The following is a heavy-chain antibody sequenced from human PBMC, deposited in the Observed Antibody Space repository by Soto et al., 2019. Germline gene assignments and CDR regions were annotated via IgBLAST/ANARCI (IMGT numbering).Heavy chain of an antibody. Sequence: GASVKVSCKASGYTFTSYYMHWVRQAPGQGLEWMGIINPSGGSTSYEQKFQGRVTITRDTSTSTVYMELSSLRSEDTAVYYCARDRGIVVVVAATPGYAFDIWGQGTMVTVSS. J-gene: IGHJ3*02. CDR1: GYTFTSYY. CDR2: INPSGGST. V-gene: IGHV1-46*03. D-gene: IGHD2-15*01. CDR3: ARDRGIVVVVAATPGYAFDI.